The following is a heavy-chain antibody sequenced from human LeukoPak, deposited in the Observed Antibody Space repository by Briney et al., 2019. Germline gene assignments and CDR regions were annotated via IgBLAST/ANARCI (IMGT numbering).Heavy chain of an antibody. D-gene: IGHD2-2*01. Sequence: ASVKVSCKAAGYTFTGYYMHWVRQAPGQGLEWMGWINPNSGGTSYAQKFQGRVTMTGDTSISTAYMELSRLTSDDTAVYYCARGREIVAVPTAMVRARLFDYWGQGTLVTVSS. CDR1: GYTFTGYY. V-gene: IGHV1-2*02. J-gene: IGHJ4*02. CDR2: INPNSGGT. CDR3: ARGREIVAVPTAMVRARLFDY.